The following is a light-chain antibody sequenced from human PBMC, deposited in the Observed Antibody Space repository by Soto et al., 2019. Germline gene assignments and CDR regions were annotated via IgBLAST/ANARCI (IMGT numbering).Light chain of an antibody. CDR1: QNVSTF. V-gene: IGKV3-11*01. J-gene: IGKJ1*01. CDR3: HQHSHCPPWT. CDR2: GAS. Sequence: EVVLTQSPATLSLSPGERATLSCRASQNVSTFLDWYQQKPGQAPRLLIYGASNRATGIPPRFSGSGSGTDFSLIISSLEPEDFAVYYCHQHSHCPPWTFGQGTRVEIQ.